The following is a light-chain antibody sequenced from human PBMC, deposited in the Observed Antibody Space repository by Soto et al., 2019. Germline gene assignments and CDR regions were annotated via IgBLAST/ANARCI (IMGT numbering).Light chain of an antibody. Sequence: QSVLTQPPSVSGAPGRRVTISCTGSSSNIGAGYDVHWYQQLPGTAPKLLIYGNSNRPSGVPDRFSGSKSGTSASLAITGLQAEDEADYYCQSKDSSLSGYVFGTGTKVTVL. CDR2: GNS. J-gene: IGLJ1*01. CDR3: QSKDSSLSGYV. CDR1: SSNIGAGYD. V-gene: IGLV1-40*01.